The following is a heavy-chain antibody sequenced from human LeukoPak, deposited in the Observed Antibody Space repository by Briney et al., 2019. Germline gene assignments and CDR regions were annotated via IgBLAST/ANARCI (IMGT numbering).Heavy chain of an antibody. CDR1: GGTFSDYA. D-gene: IGHD6-13*01. CDR3: ARARQEGSSWYGWFEGGDY. CDR2: FIPILGTA. Sequence: SVKVSCKASGGTFSDYALNWVRQAPGQGLEWMGVFIPILGTANSTQKFQGRVTITADISTNTVYMELSSLRSDDTAVYYCARARQEGSSWYGWFEGGDYWGQGTLVTVSS. J-gene: IGHJ4*02. V-gene: IGHV1-69*06.